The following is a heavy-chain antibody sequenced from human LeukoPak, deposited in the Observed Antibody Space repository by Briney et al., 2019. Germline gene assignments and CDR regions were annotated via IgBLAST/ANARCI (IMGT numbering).Heavy chain of an antibody. Sequence: SETLSLTCTVSGGSIRSSSYYWGWIRQPPGKGLEWIGSIYYSGSTFYNPSLKSRVTISVDTSKNQFSLRLSSVTAADTAVYYCARVSGQFYFYYYMDVWGKGTTVTISS. D-gene: IGHD6-19*01. CDR2: IYYSGST. J-gene: IGHJ6*03. V-gene: IGHV4-39*01. CDR1: GGSIRSSSYY. CDR3: ARVSGQFYFYYYMDV.